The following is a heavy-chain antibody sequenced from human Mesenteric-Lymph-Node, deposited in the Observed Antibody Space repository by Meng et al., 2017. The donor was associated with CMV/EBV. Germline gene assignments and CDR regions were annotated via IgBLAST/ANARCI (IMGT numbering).Heavy chain of an antibody. Sequence: SVKVSCKASGGTFSSYAINWVRQAPGQGLEWMGGIIPIFGTANYAQKFQGRVTITTDESTSTAYMELSSLRSEDTAVYYCARGDDSSGYYSFGIDYWGQGTLVTVS. CDR2: IIPIFGTA. CDR1: GGTFSSYA. CDR3: ARGDDSSGYYSFGIDY. J-gene: IGHJ4*02. D-gene: IGHD3-22*01. V-gene: IGHV1-69*05.